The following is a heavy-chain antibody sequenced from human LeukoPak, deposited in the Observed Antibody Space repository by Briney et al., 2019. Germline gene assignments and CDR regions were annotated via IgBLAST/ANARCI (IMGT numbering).Heavy chain of an antibody. D-gene: IGHD3-9*01. Sequence: GGSLSLSCAASGFTFSSYWMSWVRQAPGKGLEWVANMKQDGIEKYYVDSLKGRFTISRDNAKNSLYLQMNSLRAEDTAVYYCARNYDILSPYGMDVWGQGTTVTVSS. J-gene: IGHJ6*02. CDR2: MKQDGIEK. CDR3: ARNYDILSPYGMDV. CDR1: GFTFSSYW. V-gene: IGHV3-7*01.